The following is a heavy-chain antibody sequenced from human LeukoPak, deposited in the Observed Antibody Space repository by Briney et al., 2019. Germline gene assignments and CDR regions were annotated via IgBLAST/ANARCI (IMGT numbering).Heavy chain of an antibody. CDR2: ITSNGGSA. Sequence: AGGSLRLSCAASGFTFSIYAMHWVRQAPGKGLEYVSAITSNGGSAYYANSVKGRFTISRDNSKNTLYLQMGSLRAEDMAVYYCAREYCDSTTCYKTIDYWGQGTPVTVSS. V-gene: IGHV3-64*01. D-gene: IGHD2-2*02. CDR1: GFTFSIYA. CDR3: AREYCDSTTCYKTIDY. J-gene: IGHJ4*02.